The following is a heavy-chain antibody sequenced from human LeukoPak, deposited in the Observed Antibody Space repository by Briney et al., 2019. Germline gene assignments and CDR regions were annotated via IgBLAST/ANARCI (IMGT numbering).Heavy chain of an antibody. CDR1: GSTFSSYA. V-gene: IGHV3-23*01. Sequence: GGSLRLSCAASGSTFSSYAMSWVRQAPGKGLEWVSAISGSGGSTYYADSVKGRSTISRDNSKNTLYLQMNSLRAEDTAVYYCAKVYRAYSRPGSFDYWGQGTLVTVSS. D-gene: IGHD4-11*01. CDR3: AKVYRAYSRPGSFDY. J-gene: IGHJ4*02. CDR2: ISGSGGST.